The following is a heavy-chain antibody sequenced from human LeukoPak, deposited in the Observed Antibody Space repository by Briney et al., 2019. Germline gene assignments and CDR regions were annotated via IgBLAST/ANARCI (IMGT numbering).Heavy chain of an antibody. Sequence: GASVKVSCKASGYTFTSYYMHWVRQAPGQGLEWMGIINPSGGSTSYAQKFQGRVTMTRDTSTSTVYMELSSLRSEDTAVYYCARDREYYYDSSGFRYWGQGTLVTVSS. D-gene: IGHD3-22*01. CDR2: INPSGGST. V-gene: IGHV1-46*01. CDR1: GYTFTSYY. CDR3: ARDREYYYDSSGFRY. J-gene: IGHJ4*02.